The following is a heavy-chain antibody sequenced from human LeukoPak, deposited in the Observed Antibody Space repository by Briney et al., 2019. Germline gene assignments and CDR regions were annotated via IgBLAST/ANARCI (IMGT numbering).Heavy chain of an antibody. CDR3: AKGNPRTYYYDSSGYANAFDI. D-gene: IGHD3-22*01. V-gene: IGHV3-23*01. CDR2: ISGSGGST. Sequence: PGGSLRLSCAASGFTFSSYAMSWVRQAPGKGLEWVSAISGSGGSTYYADSVKGRFTISRDNSKNTLYLQMNSLRAEDTAVYYCAKGNPRTYYYDSSGYANAFDIWGQGTMVTVSS. CDR1: GFTFSSYA. J-gene: IGHJ3*02.